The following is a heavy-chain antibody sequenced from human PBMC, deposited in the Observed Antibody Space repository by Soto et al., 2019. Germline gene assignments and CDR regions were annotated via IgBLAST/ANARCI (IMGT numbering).Heavy chain of an antibody. Sequence: EVPLLESGGGLVHPGESLRLSCGASGFTFSACVMTWVRQAPGQGLEWVACITGGDPGTHYADSVKGRFTVSRDNSKNMVYLQMINVRVEDTGVYYCAKGLNNGRWYAEVWGQGALVTVSS. CDR2: ITGGDPGT. CDR3: AKGLNNGRWYAEV. V-gene: IGHV3-23*01. D-gene: IGHD6-13*01. CDR1: GFTFSACV. J-gene: IGHJ4*02.